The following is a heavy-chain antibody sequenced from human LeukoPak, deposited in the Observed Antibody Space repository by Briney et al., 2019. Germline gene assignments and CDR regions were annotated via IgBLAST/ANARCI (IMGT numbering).Heavy chain of an antibody. CDR3: TRHGELGFCTGGSCYPGDY. D-gene: IGHD2-15*01. J-gene: IGHJ4*02. Sequence: GGSLRLSCAAAGFPFSDSAIHWVRQASGKGLEWVGRIRSKVNIYATAYAASVKGRFTISRDDSKDTAYLQMNSLKTEDTAVYYCTRHGELGFCTGGSCYPGDYWGQGTLVTVSS. CDR2: IRSKVNIYAT. CDR1: GFPFSDSA. V-gene: IGHV3-73*01.